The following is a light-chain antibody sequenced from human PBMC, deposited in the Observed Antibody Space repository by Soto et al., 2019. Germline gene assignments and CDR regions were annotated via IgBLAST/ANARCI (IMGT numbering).Light chain of an antibody. J-gene: IGKJ2*02. CDR3: QQYNSYCT. CDR1: QKFGTW. CDR2: KAS. Sequence: DIQMTQSPLTLSASVGDRIIITCRASQKFGTWLAWYQQKPGKAPKLLIYKASSLESGVPSRFSGSGSGTEFTLTISSLQPDDFATYYCQQYNSYCTFGQGTKLEIK. V-gene: IGKV1-5*03.